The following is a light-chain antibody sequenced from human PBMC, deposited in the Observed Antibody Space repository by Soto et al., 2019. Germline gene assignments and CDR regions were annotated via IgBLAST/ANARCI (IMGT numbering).Light chain of an antibody. J-gene: IGKJ5*01. CDR2: AAS. CDR3: QQYSNWPPIT. CDR1: QSVSSN. Sequence: EIVMTQSPATLSVSPGERATLSCRASQSVSSNLVWYQQKPGQAPRLLIYAASTRATGIPPRFSGSGSGTEFTLTISSLQSEDFAVYYCQQYSNWPPITFGQGTRLEIK. V-gene: IGKV3-15*01.